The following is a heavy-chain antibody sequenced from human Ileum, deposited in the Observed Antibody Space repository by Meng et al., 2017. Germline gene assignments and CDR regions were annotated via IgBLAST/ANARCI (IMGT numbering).Heavy chain of an antibody. D-gene: IGHD3-16*02. CDR1: GGSFPDSY. Sequence: QVQLQQWVAGLFKPSETPSLTCAVYGGSFPDSYWSWIRQPPGKGLEWIGEINHSGTTNSNPSLKSRVTISVDTSKSQFSLKLSSVTAADTAVYYCARGGRPRYWGQGALVTVSS. CDR3: ARGGRPRY. J-gene: IGHJ4*02. V-gene: IGHV4-34*01. CDR2: INHSGTT.